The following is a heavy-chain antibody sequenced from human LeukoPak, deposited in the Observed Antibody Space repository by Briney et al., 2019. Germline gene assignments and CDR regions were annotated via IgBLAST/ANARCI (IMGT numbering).Heavy chain of an antibody. CDR2: IIPGLGSA. Sequence: SVKVSCKVSGGTFSNSGINWVRQAPGHGLEWVGRIIPGLGSADYARRLRGRVTITTDKSTSTAYMELSSLRSEDTAMYYCARDDRKYSLDPWGQGTLVTVSS. CDR1: GGTFSNSG. D-gene: IGHD2-21*01. V-gene: IGHV1-69*04. J-gene: IGHJ5*02. CDR3: ARDDRKYSLDP.